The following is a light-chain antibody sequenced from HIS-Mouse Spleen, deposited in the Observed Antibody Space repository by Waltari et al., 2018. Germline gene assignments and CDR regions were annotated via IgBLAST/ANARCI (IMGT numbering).Light chain of an antibody. V-gene: IGLV2-23*01. CDR1: SSDVGSYHI. CDR3: CSYAVSSTWV. CDR2: EGS. Sequence: QSALTQPASVSGSPGQSITISCTGTSSDVGSYHIVLWYQQHPGKAPKLMSYEGSKRPSGVSNRFSGSKSGNTASLTISGLQAEDEADYYCCSYAVSSTWVFGGGTKLTVL. J-gene: IGLJ3*02.